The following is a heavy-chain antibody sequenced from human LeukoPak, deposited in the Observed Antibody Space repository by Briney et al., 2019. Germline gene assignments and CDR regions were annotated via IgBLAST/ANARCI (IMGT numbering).Heavy chain of an antibody. CDR2: ISRSSNYI. V-gene: IGHV3-21*01. D-gene: IGHD1/OR15-1a*01. Sequence: GGSLRLSCAASGFTFSSYSINWVRQAPGKGLEWASSISRSSNYIYYADSVKGRFTISRDNTKNSVSLQMKSLRVEDAAVYYCARGTGKTKAFDIWGQGTMVTVSS. J-gene: IGHJ3*02. CDR1: GFTFSSYS. CDR3: ARGTGKTKAFDI.